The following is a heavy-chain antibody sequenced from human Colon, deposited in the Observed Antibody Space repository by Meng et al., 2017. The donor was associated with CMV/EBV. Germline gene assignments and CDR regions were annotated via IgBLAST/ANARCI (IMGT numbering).Heavy chain of an antibody. D-gene: IGHD3-22*01. CDR3: ARDHEFGTYYYDSSSYGLDY. CDR1: GFSLSYYG. V-gene: IGHV3-30*02. CDR2: IRYDGTKK. Sequence: GGSLRLSCAASGFSLSYYGMFWVRQAPGKGLEWVAFIRYDGTKKYYVDSVKGRFTISRDNSKNTLSLEMNSLRPDDTAVYYCARDHEFGTYYYDSSSYGLDYWGQGTLVTVSS. J-gene: IGHJ4*02.